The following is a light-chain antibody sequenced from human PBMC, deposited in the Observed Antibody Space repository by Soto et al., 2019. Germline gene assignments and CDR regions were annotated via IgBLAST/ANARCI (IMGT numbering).Light chain of an antibody. J-gene: IGKJ5*01. Sequence: DIQTTQSPSSLSASVGDRVTITCQASQDISNYLNWYQQKLGKAPKLLIYDASNLETGVPSRLSGSGSGTDFTFTISSLQPEDIATYYCQQYSHLITFGQGTRLEIK. CDR1: QDISNY. CDR2: DAS. V-gene: IGKV1-33*01. CDR3: QQYSHLIT.